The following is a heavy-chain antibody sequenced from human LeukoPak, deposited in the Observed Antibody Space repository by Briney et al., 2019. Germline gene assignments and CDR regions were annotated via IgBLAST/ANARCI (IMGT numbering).Heavy chain of an antibody. J-gene: IGHJ4*02. CDR2: TFYSGST. CDR3: ARHRFGSFGSGSSSYYFDY. V-gene: IGHV4-59*08. CDR1: GGSISGYY. Sequence: SETLSLTCTGSGGSISGYYWSWIRQPPGKGLEWVGYTFYSGSTNYNPSLKSRVTISVDRSKIQFSLRLSSVTAADTAFYYCARHRFGSFGSGSSSYYFDYWGQGTLVTVSS. D-gene: IGHD3-10*01.